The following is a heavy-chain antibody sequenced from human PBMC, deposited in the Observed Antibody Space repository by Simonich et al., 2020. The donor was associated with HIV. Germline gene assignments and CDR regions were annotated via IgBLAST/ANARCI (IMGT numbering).Heavy chain of an antibody. Sequence: QVQLQQWGAGLLKPSETLSLTCAVYGGSFSGYYWSWIRQPPGKGLEWIGEINHSGITNYKSSLNRRATISVDKSKNQFSPKLSSVTAADTAIYYCARRDRELILYFDYWGQGNLVTVSS. CDR3: ARRDRELILYFDY. V-gene: IGHV4-34*01. CDR2: INHSGIT. D-gene: IGHD3-3*01. J-gene: IGHJ4*02. CDR1: GGSFSGYY.